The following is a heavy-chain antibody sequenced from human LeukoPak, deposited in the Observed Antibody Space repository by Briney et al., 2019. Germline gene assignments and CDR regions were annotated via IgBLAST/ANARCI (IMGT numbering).Heavy chain of an antibody. J-gene: IGHJ4*02. V-gene: IGHV1-18*01. Sequence: ASVKVSCKASGYTFTSYGISWVRQAPGQGLEWMGWISAYNDNTNYAQKLQGRVTMSTDTSTSTAYMELRSLRSDDTAVYYCARDAYYYDSSGYYGPDYWGQGTLVTVSS. CDR1: GYTFTSYG. D-gene: IGHD3-22*01. CDR2: ISAYNDNT. CDR3: ARDAYYYDSSGYYGPDY.